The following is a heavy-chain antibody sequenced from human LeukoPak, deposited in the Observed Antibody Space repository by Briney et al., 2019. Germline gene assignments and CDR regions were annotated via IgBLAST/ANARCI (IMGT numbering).Heavy chain of an antibody. Sequence: PSETLSLTCTVSGGSISSSSYYWGWIRQPPGKGLECIGSIYYSGSTYYNPSLKSRVTISVDTSKNQFSLKLSSVTAADTAVYYCWSYDYVWVGYRYFFVDYWGQGTLVTVSS. V-gene: IGHV4-39*01. CDR1: GGSISSSSYY. CDR2: IYYSGST. D-gene: IGHD3-16*02. CDR3: WSYDYVWVGYRYFFVDY. J-gene: IGHJ4*02.